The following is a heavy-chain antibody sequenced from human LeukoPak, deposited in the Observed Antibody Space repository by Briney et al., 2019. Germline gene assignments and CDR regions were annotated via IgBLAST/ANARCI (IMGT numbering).Heavy chain of an antibody. V-gene: IGHV4-4*07. CDR3: ARDSPGYSSGWYYFDY. Sequence: SETLSLTCTVSGGSISGYYWSWIRQPAGKGLEWIGRTYTSGSTKYNPSLKSRVTMLVDTSKNQFSLKMSSVTAADTAVYYCARDSPGYSSGWYYFDYWGQGTLVTVSS. CDR2: TYTSGST. J-gene: IGHJ4*02. D-gene: IGHD6-19*01. CDR1: GGSISGYY.